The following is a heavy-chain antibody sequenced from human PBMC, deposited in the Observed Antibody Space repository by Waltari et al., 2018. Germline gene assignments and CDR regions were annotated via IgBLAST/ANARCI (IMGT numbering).Heavy chain of an antibody. J-gene: IGHJ4*02. CDR2: NNAGNGNT. CDR1: GYTFTSFA. Sequence: QVQLVQSGAWVTKPGASVTVSSKASGYTFTSFALPWERQAPGQRLEWMGWNNAGNGNTKYSQKYQGRVTITRDTSASTAYMELSSRRSEDTAVYYGARGGGAVHFDYWGQGTLVTVSS. CDR3: ARGGGAVHFDY. V-gene: IGHV1-3*01. D-gene: IGHD3-16*01.